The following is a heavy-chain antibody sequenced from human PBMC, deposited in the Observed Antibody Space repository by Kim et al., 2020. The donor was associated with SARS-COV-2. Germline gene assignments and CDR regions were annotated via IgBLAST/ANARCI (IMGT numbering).Heavy chain of an antibody. Sequence: GGSLRLSCAASGFTFDDYAMHWVRQAPGKGLEWVSLISGDGGITYYADSMKGRFTISRDNSKNSLYLQMNSLRTEDTALYYCAKDTIFGVYAYYYYGMDVWGQGTTVTVSS. CDR3: AKDTIFGVYAYYYYGMDV. V-gene: IGHV3-43*02. CDR2: ISGDGGIT. CDR1: GFTFDDYA. J-gene: IGHJ6*02. D-gene: IGHD3-3*01.